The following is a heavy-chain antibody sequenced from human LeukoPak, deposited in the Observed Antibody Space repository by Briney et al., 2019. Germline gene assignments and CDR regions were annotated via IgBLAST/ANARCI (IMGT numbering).Heavy chain of an antibody. D-gene: IGHD4-11*01. CDR2: ISGDGTET. Sequence: GGSLRLSCTASGLIFRNYAMTWVRQAPRKGLEWVSTISGDGTETFYADSVKGRFTISRDNSKDTHYLQMSSLRAEDTGIYYCAKGGHYSFFDYWGQGTLVTVSS. CDR3: AKGGHYSFFDY. CDR1: GLIFRNYA. J-gene: IGHJ4*02. V-gene: IGHV3-23*01.